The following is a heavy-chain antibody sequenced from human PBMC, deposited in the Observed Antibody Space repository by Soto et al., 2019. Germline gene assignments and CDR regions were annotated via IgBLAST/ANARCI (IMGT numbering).Heavy chain of an antibody. CDR3: AKDHRTWIQLWLTRKPADPFDY. CDR2: INHSGST. CDR1: GGSFSGYY. D-gene: IGHD5-18*01. Sequence: SETLSLTCAVYGGSFSGYYWSWIRQPPGKGLEWIGEINHSGSTNYNPSLKSRVTISVDTSKNQVSLKLTSVTAADTAVYYCAKDHRTWIQLWLTRKPADPFDYWGQGTLVTVSS. V-gene: IGHV4-34*01. J-gene: IGHJ4*02.